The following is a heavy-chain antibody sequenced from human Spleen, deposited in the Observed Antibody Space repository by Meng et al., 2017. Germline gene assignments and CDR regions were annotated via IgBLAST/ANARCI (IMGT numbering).Heavy chain of an antibody. J-gene: IGHJ4*02. CDR1: GGSISSFGW. CDR3: ASWIYSCGWQ. CDR2: IYHGGDT. Sequence: VWLEELGQCLGSPSGTLLLPCVFSGGSISSFGWGSCVRQPQGKGLEWIGEIYHGGDTNYNPSLKSRVTLAIDKSKNQFSLKLTSVTAADTAVYYCASWIYSCGWQWGQGALVTVSS. D-gene: IGHD6-19*01. V-gene: IGHV4/OR15-8*02.